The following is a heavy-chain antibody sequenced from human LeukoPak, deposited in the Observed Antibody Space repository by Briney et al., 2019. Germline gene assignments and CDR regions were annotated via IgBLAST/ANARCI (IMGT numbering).Heavy chain of an antibody. CDR2: ISGSGGST. CDR3: AKDRRYSYGSFDY. V-gene: IGHV3-23*01. CDR1: GVAFSRCV. J-gene: IGHJ4*02. D-gene: IGHD5-18*01. Sequence: VVLLWLSCESDGVAFSRCVMSWVRRAPGKGLEWVSAISGSGGSTYYADSVKGRFTISRDNSKNTLYLQMNSLRAEDTAVYYCAKDRRYSYGSFDYWGQGTLVTVSS.